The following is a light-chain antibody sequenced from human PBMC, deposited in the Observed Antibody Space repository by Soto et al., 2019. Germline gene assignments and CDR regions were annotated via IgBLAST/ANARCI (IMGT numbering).Light chain of an antibody. CDR1: QSLLHSDRKTY. Sequence: DIAMIQTPLSLSVTPGQPASISCKSSQSLLHSDRKTYLYWYLQKPDQPPQLLIYEVSNRFSGVPGRCWGSGEGTDFTLQISRVEAEGVGVYYSMQKIEIPLTFGKGTKV. V-gene: IGKV2D-29*01. J-gene: IGKJ1*01. CDR3: MQKIEIPLT. CDR2: EVS.